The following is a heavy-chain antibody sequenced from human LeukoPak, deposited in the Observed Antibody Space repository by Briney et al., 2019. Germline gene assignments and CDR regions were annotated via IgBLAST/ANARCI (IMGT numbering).Heavy chain of an antibody. CDR1: GFTFSSYA. J-gene: IGHJ4*02. D-gene: IGHD6-19*01. V-gene: IGHV3-23*01. CDR3: AKPLLGTSIAVAGIGY. Sequence: GGSLRLSCAASGFTFSSYAMSWVRQAPGKGLEWVSAISGSGGSTYYADSVKGRFTISRDNSKNTLYQQMNSLRAEDTAVYYCAKPLLGTSIAVAGIGYWGQGTLVTVSS. CDR2: ISGSGGST.